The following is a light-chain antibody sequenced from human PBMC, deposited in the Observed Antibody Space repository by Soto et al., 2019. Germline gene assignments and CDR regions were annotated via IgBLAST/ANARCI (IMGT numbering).Light chain of an antibody. CDR3: QAWDSSTVV. CDR2: XDS. CDR1: KLGDKY. Sequence: SYELTQPPSVSVSPGQTASITCSGDKLGDKYACWYQQKPGQSPVLVIYXDSKRPSGIXXRXSXXXXXXXXXLXISGTQAMDEADYYCQAWDSSTVVFGGGTQLTVL. J-gene: IGLJ2*01. V-gene: IGLV3-1*01.